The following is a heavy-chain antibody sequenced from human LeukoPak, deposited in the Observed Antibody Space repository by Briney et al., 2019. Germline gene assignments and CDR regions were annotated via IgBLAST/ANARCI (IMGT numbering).Heavy chain of an antibody. CDR3: ARGAGGSYYVGRYFQH. V-gene: IGHV4-34*01. Sequence: SSETLSLTCAVYGGSFSGYYWSWIRQPPGKGLEWIGEINHSGSTNYNPSLKSRVTISVDTSKNQFSLKLSSVTAADTAVYYCARGAGGSYYVGRYFQHWGQGTLVTVSS. CDR1: GGSFSGYY. CDR2: INHSGST. J-gene: IGHJ1*01. D-gene: IGHD1-26*01.